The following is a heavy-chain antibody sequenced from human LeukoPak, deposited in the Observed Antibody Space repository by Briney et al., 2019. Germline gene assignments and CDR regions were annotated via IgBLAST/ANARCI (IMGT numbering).Heavy chain of an antibody. CDR1: GYTFTSYG. D-gene: IGHD3-3*01. Sequence: ASVKVSCKASGYTFTSYGISWGRQAPGQGLEWMGGISAYNGNTNYAQKLQGRVTMTTDTSTSTAYMELRSLRSDDTAVYYCARDKPNYDFWSGYTTDGFDPWGQGTLVTVSS. CDR2: ISAYNGNT. J-gene: IGHJ5*02. CDR3: ARDKPNYDFWSGYTTDGFDP. V-gene: IGHV1-18*01.